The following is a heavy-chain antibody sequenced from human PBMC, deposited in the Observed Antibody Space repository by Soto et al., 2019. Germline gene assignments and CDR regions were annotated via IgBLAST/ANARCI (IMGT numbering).Heavy chain of an antibody. CDR2: MNPNSGNT. Sequence: ASVKVSCKASGYTFTSYDINWVRQATGQGLEWMGWMNPNSGNTGYAQKFQGRVTMTRNTSISTAYMELSSLRSEDTAVYYCARGGTAMATRYYYSYYSTDVWGKGTTVTVSS. CDR3: ARGGTAMATRYYYSYYSTDV. V-gene: IGHV1-8*01. D-gene: IGHD5-18*01. J-gene: IGHJ6*03. CDR1: GYTFTSYD.